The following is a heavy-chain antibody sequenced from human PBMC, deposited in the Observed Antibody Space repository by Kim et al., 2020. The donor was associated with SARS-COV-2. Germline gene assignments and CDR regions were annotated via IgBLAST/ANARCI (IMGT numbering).Heavy chain of an antibody. J-gene: IGHJ4*02. D-gene: IGHD2-15*01. Sequence: GGSLRLSCAASGFTFSSYAMSWVRQAPGKGLEWVSAISGSGGSTYYADSVKGRFTISRDNSKNTLYLQMNSLRAEDTAVYYCAKDGDGYCSGCSCSTAGDYWGQGTLVTVSS. CDR3: AKDGDGYCSGCSCSTAGDY. CDR1: GFTFSSYA. CDR2: ISGSGGST. V-gene: IGHV3-23*01.